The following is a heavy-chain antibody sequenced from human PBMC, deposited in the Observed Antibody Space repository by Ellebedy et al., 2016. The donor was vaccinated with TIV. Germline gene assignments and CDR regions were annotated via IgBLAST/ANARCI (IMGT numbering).Heavy chain of an antibody. CDR2: IKQDGSVK. J-gene: IGHJ3*01. CDR3: ARDLDIVREGDPPRYYDAFDV. CDR1: GFSLSTYW. V-gene: IGHV3-7*01. D-gene: IGHD2-2*03. Sequence: GESLKISXAASGFSLSTYWMTWVRQAPGKGLEWVANIKQDGSVKHYEDSVQGRFTISRDNARNSLYLLMSSLRAGDTAIYYCARDLDIVREGDPPRYYDAFDVWGQGTSVTVSS.